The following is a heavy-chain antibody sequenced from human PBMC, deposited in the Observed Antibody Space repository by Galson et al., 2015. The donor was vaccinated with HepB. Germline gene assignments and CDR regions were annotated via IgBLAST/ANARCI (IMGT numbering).Heavy chain of an antibody. CDR1: GYTLTELS. V-gene: IGHV1-24*01. D-gene: IGHD3-22*01. CDR3: ATDRPYYYDSSGYPGLDV. Sequence: SVKVSCKVSGYTLTELSMHWVRQAPGKGLEWMGGFDPEDGETIYAQKFQGRVTITEDTSTDTAYMELSSLRSEDTAVYYCATDRPYYYDSSGYPGLDVWGQGTTVTVSS. CDR2: FDPEDGET. J-gene: IGHJ6*02.